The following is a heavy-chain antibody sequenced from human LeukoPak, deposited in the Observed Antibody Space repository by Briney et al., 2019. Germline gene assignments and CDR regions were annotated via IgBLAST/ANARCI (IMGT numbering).Heavy chain of an antibody. CDR1: GFTFSSNW. CDR2: IKPDGSAQ. J-gene: IGHJ4*02. CDR3: ARANNSGWYN. Sequence: GGSLRLSCATSGFTFSSNWMSWVRHVPGRGLDWVANIKPDGSAQYYAASVKGRFTVSRDNAENSVYLQMNSLRVEDTAVYYCARANNSGWYNWGQGTLVTVSA. V-gene: IGHV3-7*01. D-gene: IGHD6-13*01.